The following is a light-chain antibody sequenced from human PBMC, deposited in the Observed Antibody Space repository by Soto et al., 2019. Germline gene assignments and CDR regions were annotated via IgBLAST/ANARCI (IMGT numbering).Light chain of an antibody. Sequence: QSALTQPRSVSGSPGQSVTISCTGTSSDIGGYDFVSWYQQHPGKAPQLMIYDVSKRPSGVPDRFSGSKSGNKASLTISGLQAEDEADYYCCSYPGTYTFGVFGGGTKLTVL. J-gene: IGLJ3*02. V-gene: IGLV2-11*01. CDR1: SSDIGGYDF. CDR2: DVS. CDR3: CSYPGTYTFGV.